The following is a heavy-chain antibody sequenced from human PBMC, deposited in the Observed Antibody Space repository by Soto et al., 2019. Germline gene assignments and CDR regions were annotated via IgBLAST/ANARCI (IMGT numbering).Heavy chain of an antibody. V-gene: IGHV3-30*18. CDR1: GFTFSTYG. D-gene: IGHD1-20*01. J-gene: IGHJ4*02. Sequence: QVQLVESGGGVVQPGRSLRISCAASGFTFSTYGMHWVRQAPGKGLEWVAVISNDESSKYYADTVKGRFTICRDNSKDTLYLQMNSLRAEDTAVYYCAKDLGRITGLDYYFDYWGQGVLVTVSS. CDR2: ISNDESSK. CDR3: AKDLGRITGLDYYFDY.